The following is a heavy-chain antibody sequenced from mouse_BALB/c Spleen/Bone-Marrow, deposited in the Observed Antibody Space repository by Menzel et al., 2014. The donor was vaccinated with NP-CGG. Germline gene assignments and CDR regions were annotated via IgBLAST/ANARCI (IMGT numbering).Heavy chain of an antibody. CDR3: AKMGLRSWFAY. CDR1: GFSLTSYG. D-gene: IGHD2-2*01. V-gene: IGHV2-5-1*01. Sequence: VQVVESGPSLVQPSQSLSITCTVSGFSLTSYGVHWVRQSPGKGLEWLGVIWRGGSADYNAAFMSRLSITKDNSKSXFFFKTNIWKADATAIYYCAKMGLRSWFAYWGQGTLVTVSA. CDR2: IWRGGSA. J-gene: IGHJ3*01.